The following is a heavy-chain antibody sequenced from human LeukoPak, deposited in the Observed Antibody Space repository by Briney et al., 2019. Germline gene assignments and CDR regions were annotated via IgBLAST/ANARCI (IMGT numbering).Heavy chain of an antibody. J-gene: IGHJ3*02. D-gene: IGHD2/OR15-2a*01. CDR2: IRYGGTGD. CDR3: AKDASTTSRTLDI. V-gene: IGHV3-30*02. Sequence: GGSLRRSCAASGFTFSNFGMHWVRQAPGKGLEWVAFIRYGGTGDYYPDSVEGRFTVSRDNSKNTLFLQMNSLRHEDTAVYFCAKDASTTSRTLDIWGQGTLVTVSS. CDR1: GFTFSNFG.